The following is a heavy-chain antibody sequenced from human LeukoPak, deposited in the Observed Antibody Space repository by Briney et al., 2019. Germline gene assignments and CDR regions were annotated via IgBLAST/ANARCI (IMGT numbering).Heavy chain of an antibody. V-gene: IGHV3-66*01. CDR3: ATYSYDSRSYYRFDY. CDR1: GFTVSSNH. J-gene: IGHJ4*02. CDR2: IYGGGGT. Sequence: PGGSLRLSCGASGFTVSSNHMSWVRQAPGKGLEWVSVIYGGGGTYYADSVKGRFTISRDNSKNTLYLQMNSLRAEDTAVYYCATYSYDSRSYYRFDYWGQGTLVTVSS. D-gene: IGHD3-10*01.